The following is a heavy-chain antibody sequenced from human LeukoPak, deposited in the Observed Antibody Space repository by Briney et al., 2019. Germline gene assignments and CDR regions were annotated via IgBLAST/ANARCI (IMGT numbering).Heavy chain of an antibody. J-gene: IGHJ4*02. Sequence: GASVKVSCKASGGTFSSYAISWVRQAPGQGLEWMGGIIPIFGTANYAQKFQGRVTITADKSTSTAYMELSSLRSEDTAVYYCARGGSGSYYVLSRGFDYWGQGTLVTVSS. D-gene: IGHD3-10*01. CDR3: ARGGSGSYYVLSRGFDY. CDR1: GGTFSSYA. V-gene: IGHV1-69*06. CDR2: IIPIFGTA.